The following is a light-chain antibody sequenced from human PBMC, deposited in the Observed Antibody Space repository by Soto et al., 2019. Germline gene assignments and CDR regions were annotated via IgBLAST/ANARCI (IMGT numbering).Light chain of an antibody. V-gene: IGKV1-39*01. Sequence: DIQMTQSPSSLSASVGDRVTITCRASQSISSYLNWYQQKPGKAPKLMIYAASSLQSGVPSSFSGSVSGTDFTLTISSLQPEDCATYYCQQSYSTRHTFGQGTKLQIK. CDR1: QSISSY. CDR2: AAS. CDR3: QQSYSTRHT. J-gene: IGKJ2*01.